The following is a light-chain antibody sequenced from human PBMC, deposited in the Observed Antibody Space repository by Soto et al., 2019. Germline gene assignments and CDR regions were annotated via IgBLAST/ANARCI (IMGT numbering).Light chain of an antibody. V-gene: IGKV3-11*01. CDR3: QQRTHWPT. CDR2: ATS. Sequence: EVVMTQSPATLSVSPGDGATLSCRASQSVIRHLAWYQQRPGQPPRLLIYATSNRATGIPARFSGSGSGTDFTLTIDSLEPEDFAVYFCQQRTHWPTFGPGTKVDI. CDR1: QSVIRH. J-gene: IGKJ3*01.